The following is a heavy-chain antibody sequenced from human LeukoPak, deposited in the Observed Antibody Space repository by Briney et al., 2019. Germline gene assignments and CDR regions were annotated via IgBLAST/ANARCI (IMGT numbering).Heavy chain of an antibody. J-gene: IGHJ5*01. CDR2: VSYNDIT. D-gene: IGHD4-17*01. CDR1: GGSFSTYY. Sequence: SETLSLTCTVSGGSFSTYYWSWIRQPPGKGLEWLGTVSYNDITYYNPSLLGRVAVSRGTSKTRFSLDLTSVTTEDTAVYFCARNLRGLPSDSWGRGILVTVTS. CDR3: ARNLRGLPSDS. V-gene: IGHV4-59*08.